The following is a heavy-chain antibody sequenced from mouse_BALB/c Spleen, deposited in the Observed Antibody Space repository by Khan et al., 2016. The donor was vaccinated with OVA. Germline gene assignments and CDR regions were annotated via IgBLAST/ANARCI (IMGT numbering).Heavy chain of an antibody. CDR3: VRGRAY. Sequence: QLKESGPGLVKPSQSLSLTCTVTGYSITSDYAWNWIRQFPGNKLEWMGYISYSGSTSKKPSLKSRISITRDTSKNQFFLQLNSVTTEDTATYYCVRGRAYWGQGTLVTVSA. V-gene: IGHV3-2*02. CDR2: ISYSGST. J-gene: IGHJ3*01. CDR1: GYSITSDYA.